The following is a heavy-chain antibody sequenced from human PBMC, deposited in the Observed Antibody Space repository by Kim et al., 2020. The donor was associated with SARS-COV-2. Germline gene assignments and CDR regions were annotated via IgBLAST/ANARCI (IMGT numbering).Heavy chain of an antibody. CDR1: GGSISSYY. J-gene: IGHJ4*02. CDR2: IYYSGST. D-gene: IGHD3-22*01. Sequence: SETLSLTCTVSGGSISSYYWSWIRQPPGKGLEWIGYIYYSGSTNYNPSLKSRVTISVDTSKNQFSLKLSSVTAADTAVYYCARSKTYYYDSSGHYSLLAFDYWGQGTLVTVSS. CDR3: ARSKTYYYDSSGHYSLLAFDY. V-gene: IGHV4-59*01.